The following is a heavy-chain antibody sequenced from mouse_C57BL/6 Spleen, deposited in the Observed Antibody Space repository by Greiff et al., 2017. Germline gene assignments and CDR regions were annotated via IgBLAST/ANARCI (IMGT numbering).Heavy chain of an antibody. CDR3: TRYGYGFDY. V-gene: IGHV6-6*01. CDR1: GFTFSDAW. CDR2: ISNKANDHAT. Sequence: EVQLVESGGGLVQPGGSLKLSCAASGFTFSDAWMGWVRQSPGKGLEWVAEISNKANDHATYYAASVKGRFTITRDDSKSSVYLQMNSLIAEDTVCDYCTRYGYGFDYWGQGTTLTVSS. D-gene: IGHD2-2*01. J-gene: IGHJ2*01.